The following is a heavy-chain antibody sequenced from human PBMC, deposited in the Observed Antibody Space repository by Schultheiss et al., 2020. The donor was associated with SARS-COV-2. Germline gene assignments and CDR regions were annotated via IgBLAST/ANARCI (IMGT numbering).Heavy chain of an antibody. Sequence: SETLSLTCTVSGGSISSGGYYWSWIRQHPGKGLEWIGYIYYSGSTSYNPSLKSLVTISVDTSKNQFSLKLSSVTAADTAVYYCARVGRSHYYYGMDVWGQGTTVTVSS. V-gene: IGHV4-31*01. D-gene: IGHD4-17*01. CDR1: GGSISSGGYY. CDR2: IYYSGST. CDR3: ARVGRSHYYYGMDV. J-gene: IGHJ6*02.